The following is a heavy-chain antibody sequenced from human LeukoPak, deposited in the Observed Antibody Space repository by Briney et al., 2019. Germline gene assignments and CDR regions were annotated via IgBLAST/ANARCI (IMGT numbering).Heavy chain of an antibody. V-gene: IGHV3-9*01. CDR2: ISWNSGSI. CDR1: GFTFDDYA. D-gene: IGHD4-17*01. J-gene: IGHJ4*02. CDR3: ANMNGDDWDY. Sequence: GGSLRLSCAASGFTFDDYAMHWVRQAPGKGLEWVSGISWNSGSIGYADSVKGRFTISRDNAKNSLYLQMNSLRAEDTAVYYCANMNGDDWDYWGQGTLVTVSS.